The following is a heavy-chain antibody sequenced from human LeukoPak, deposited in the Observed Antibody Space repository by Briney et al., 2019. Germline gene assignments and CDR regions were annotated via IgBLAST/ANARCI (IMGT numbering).Heavy chain of an antibody. CDR1: GYTFTSYG. V-gene: IGHV1-18*01. D-gene: IGHD3-10*01. Sequence: ASVKVSCKAAGYTFTSYGISWVRQAPGQGLEWMGWISAYNGNTNYAQKLQGRVTMTTDTSTSTAYMELRSLRSDDTAVYYCARDQRFGEVPSMFDPWGQGTLVTVSS. J-gene: IGHJ5*02. CDR3: ARDQRFGEVPSMFDP. CDR2: ISAYNGNT.